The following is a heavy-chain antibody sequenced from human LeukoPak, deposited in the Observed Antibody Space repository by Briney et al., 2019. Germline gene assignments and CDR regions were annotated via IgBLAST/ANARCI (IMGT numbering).Heavy chain of an antibody. J-gene: IGHJ4*02. CDR1: GFTFSSYA. Sequence: GGSLRLSCASSGFTFSSYAMSWVRQAPGKGLEWVSAISGSGGSTYYADSVKGRFTISRDNSKNTLYLQMNSLRAEDTAVYYCAETRGVISYFDYWGQGTLVTVSS. CDR3: AETRGVISYFDY. CDR2: ISGSGGST. V-gene: IGHV3-23*01. D-gene: IGHD3-10*01.